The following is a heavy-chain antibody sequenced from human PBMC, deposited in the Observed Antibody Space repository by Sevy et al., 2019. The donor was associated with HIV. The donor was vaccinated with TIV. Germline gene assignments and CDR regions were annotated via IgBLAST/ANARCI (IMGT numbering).Heavy chain of an antibody. CDR2: ISSSSSTI. D-gene: IGHD2-2*01. V-gene: IGHV3-48*01. J-gene: IGHJ4*02. CDR1: GFTFSSYS. CDR3: ARLTYCSSTSCYPMIDY. Sequence: GGSLRLSCAASGFTFSSYSMNWVRQAPGKGLGWVSYISSSSSTIYYADSVKGRFTISRDNAKNSLYLQMNSLRAEDTAVYYCARLTYCSSTSCYPMIDYWGQGTLVTVSS.